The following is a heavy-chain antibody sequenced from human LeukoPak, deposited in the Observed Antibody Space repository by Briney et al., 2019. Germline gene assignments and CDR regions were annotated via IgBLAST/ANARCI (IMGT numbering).Heavy chain of an antibody. Sequence: PGGSLRLSCAVSGFTFSSYAMHWVRQAPGKGLEWVSGISGRGDSTYYGDSVKGRFTISRDNSENMVFLQMNSLRVEDTAVYYCTRDLPGIPYFYYMDVWGKGTTVTVSS. CDR2: ISGRGDST. CDR3: TRDLPGIPYFYYMDV. D-gene: IGHD7-27*01. CDR1: GFTFSSYA. V-gene: IGHV3-23*01. J-gene: IGHJ6*03.